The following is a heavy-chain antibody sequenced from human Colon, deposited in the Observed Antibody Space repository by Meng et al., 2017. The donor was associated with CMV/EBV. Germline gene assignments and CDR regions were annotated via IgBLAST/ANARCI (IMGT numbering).Heavy chain of an antibody. D-gene: IGHD3/OR15-3a*01. CDR1: GITLTNYG. V-gene: IGHV3-30*03. Sequence: LSCAGGGITLTNYGSNWVRQPPGKGLEWLALISHKGSDDFNTDTVRSRITMSRNNSKNTVHLQMNGLRPDDTAVYCCARWTGRFDPWGQRTLITVSS. CDR2: ISHKGSDD. CDR3: ARWTGRFDP. J-gene: IGHJ5*02.